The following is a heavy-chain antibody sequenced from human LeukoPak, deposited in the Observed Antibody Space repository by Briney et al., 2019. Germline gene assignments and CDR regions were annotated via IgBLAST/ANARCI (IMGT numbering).Heavy chain of an antibody. D-gene: IGHD1-1*01. J-gene: IGHJ4*02. V-gene: IGHV1-69*04. CDR1: GDTFSSYA. CDR2: IIPILDIT. CDR3: ARGYSPTLRTTGNDY. Sequence: SVKVSCKASGDTFSSYAITWVRQAPGQGLEWMGRIIPILDITNYAHKFQGRVTITADKSTSTAYMELSSLRSEDTAVYYCARGYSPTLRTTGNDYWGQGTLVTVSS.